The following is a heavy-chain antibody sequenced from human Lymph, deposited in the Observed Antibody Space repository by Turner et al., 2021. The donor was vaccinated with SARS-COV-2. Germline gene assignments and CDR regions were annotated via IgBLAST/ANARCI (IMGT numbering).Heavy chain of an antibody. V-gene: IGHV1-46*01. J-gene: IGHJ5*02. Sequence: QVQLVQSGAEVKKPGASVKVSCKASGYTFTSYYMHWVRQAPGQGLEWMGIINPRGGITNYAQNFQGRVTMTSDTSTSTVYMELSSLRSEDTAVYYCARERVWFDPWGQGTLVTVSS. D-gene: IGHD6-13*01. CDR2: INPRGGIT. CDR3: ARERVWFDP. CDR1: GYTFTSYY.